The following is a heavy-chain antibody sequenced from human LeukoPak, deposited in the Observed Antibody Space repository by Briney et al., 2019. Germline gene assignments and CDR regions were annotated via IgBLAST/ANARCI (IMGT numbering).Heavy chain of an antibody. CDR3: ARHPPSPYYDFWSGYFSDAFDI. V-gene: IGHV4-59*08. D-gene: IGHD3-3*01. CDR2: IYYSGST. Sequence: SETLSLTCTVSGGSISSYYWSWIRLPPGKGLEWIGYIYYSGSTNYNPSLKSRVTISVDTSKNQFSLKLSSVTAADTAVYYCARHPPSPYYDFWSGYFSDAFDIWGQGTMVTVSS. CDR1: GGSISSYY. J-gene: IGHJ3*02.